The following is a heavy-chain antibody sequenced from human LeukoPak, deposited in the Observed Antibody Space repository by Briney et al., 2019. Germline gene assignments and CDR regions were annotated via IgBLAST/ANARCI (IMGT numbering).Heavy chain of an antibody. D-gene: IGHD3-9*01. CDR1: GGSISSTSYY. CDR3: ARVGNYDILSGYPDAFDI. Sequence: PSETLSLTCTVSGGSISSTSYYWSWIRQPPGKGLEWMGDIYYSGSTNYNPSLKSRVTISVDTSKNQFSLKLSSVTAADTAVYYCARVGNYDILSGYPDAFDIWGQGTMVTVSS. J-gene: IGHJ3*02. V-gene: IGHV4-61*01. CDR2: IYYSGST.